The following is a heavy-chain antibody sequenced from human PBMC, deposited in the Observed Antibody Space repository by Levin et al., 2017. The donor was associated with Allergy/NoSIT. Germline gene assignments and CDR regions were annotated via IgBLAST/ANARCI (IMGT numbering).Heavy chain of an antibody. CDR1: GFTFSSYE. J-gene: IGHJ4*02. CDR3: VRQLGNFWSGYNYFDY. V-gene: IGHV3-48*03. CDR2: ISSTGSTI. D-gene: IGHD3-3*01. Sequence: GESLKISCAASGFTFSSYEMNWVRRAPGKGLEWVSYISSTGSTIYSADSVKGRFTISRDNAKNSLYLHMNSLRAEDTAVYYCVRQLGNFWSGYNYFDYWRQGALVTVSS.